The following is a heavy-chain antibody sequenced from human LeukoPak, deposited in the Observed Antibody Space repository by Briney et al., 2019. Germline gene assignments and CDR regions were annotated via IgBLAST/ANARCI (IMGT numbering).Heavy chain of an antibody. CDR3: AKDLRPDGAYGSRVDY. Sequence: GGSLRLSCAASGFTFSSYGMHWVRQAPGKGLEWVSFIRYDGSNKYYADSVKGRFTISRDNSKNTLYLQMNSLRAEDTAVYYCAKDLRPDGAYGSRVDYWGQGTLVTVSS. V-gene: IGHV3-30*02. D-gene: IGHD3-10*01. CDR1: GFTFSSYG. J-gene: IGHJ4*02. CDR2: IRYDGSNK.